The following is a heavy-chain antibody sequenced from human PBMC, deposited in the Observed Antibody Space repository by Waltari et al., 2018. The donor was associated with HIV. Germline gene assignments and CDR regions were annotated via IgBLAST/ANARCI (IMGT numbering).Heavy chain of an antibody. D-gene: IGHD3-22*01. CDR2: IYTSGST. Sequence: QVQLQESGPGLVKPSETLSLTCTVSGGSISSYYWSWIRQPAGKGLEWIGRIYTSGSTNYNPALKSRGTMSVDTSKNQFSLKLSSVTAADTAVYYCARESMIVVGRLMAFDIWGQGTMVTVSS. CDR1: GGSISSYY. V-gene: IGHV4-4*07. CDR3: ARESMIVVGRLMAFDI. J-gene: IGHJ3*02.